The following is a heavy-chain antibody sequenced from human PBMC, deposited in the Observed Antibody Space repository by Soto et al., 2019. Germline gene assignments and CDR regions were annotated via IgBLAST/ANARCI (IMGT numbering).Heavy chain of an antibody. CDR3: ARGESAVWTSVIDAFDI. Sequence: GGSLRLSCAASGFTFSSYSMNWVRQAPGKGLEWVSSISSSSSYIYYADSVKGRFTISRDNAKNSLYLQMNSLRAEDTAVYYCARGESAVWTSVIDAFDIWGQGTMVTVS. CDR2: ISSSSSYI. J-gene: IGHJ3*02. CDR1: GFTFSSYS. D-gene: IGHD2-21*01. V-gene: IGHV3-21*01.